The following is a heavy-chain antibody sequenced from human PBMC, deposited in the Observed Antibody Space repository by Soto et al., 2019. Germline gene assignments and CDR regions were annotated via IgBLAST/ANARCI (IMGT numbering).Heavy chain of an antibody. J-gene: IGHJ4*02. CDR2: IFYSGRS. CDR1: GGSIIRYD. CDR3: ARVWTTMDY. V-gene: IGHV4-59*01. D-gene: IGHD5-18*01. Sequence: SVTLCVTCAVAGGSIIRYDWSWVRQPPGKGLEWIGNIFYSGRSNYNPSLKSRVTMSLDTSKGQFSLKLTSVTAADTAVYYCARVWTTMDYWGQGTQVTVSS.